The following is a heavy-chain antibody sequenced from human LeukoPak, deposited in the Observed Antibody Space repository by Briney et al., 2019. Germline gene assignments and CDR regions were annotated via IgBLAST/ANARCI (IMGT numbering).Heavy chain of an antibody. J-gene: IGHJ5*02. V-gene: IGHV3-7*01. Sequence: GGSLRLSCAASGFTFSSYWMSWVRQAPGKWLEWVANIRQDGSEKYYVDSVKGRFTISRDNAKNSLYLQMNSLRAEDTAVYYCARDREGGYDFWSGYGENWFDPWGQGALVTVSS. CDR1: GFTFSSYW. CDR3: ARDREGGYDFWSGYGENWFDP. D-gene: IGHD3-3*01. CDR2: IRQDGSEK.